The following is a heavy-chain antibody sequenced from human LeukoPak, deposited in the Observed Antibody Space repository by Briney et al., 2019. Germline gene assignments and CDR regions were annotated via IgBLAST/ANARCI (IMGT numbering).Heavy chain of an antibody. V-gene: IGHV3-21*01. CDR3: ARDKRYSYGYDSTSGFDY. Sequence: PGGSLRLSCAASGFTFRSYSMNWVRQAPGKGLEWVSFIISSSTYIYYADSVKGRFTISRDNAKNSLYLQMNSLRAEDTAVYYCARDKRYSYGYDSTSGFDYWGQGTLVTVSS. CDR1: GFTFRSYS. J-gene: IGHJ4*02. CDR2: IISSSTYI. D-gene: IGHD5-18*01.